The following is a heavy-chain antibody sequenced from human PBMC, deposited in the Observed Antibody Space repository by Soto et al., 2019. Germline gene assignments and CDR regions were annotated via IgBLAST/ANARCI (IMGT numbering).Heavy chain of an antibody. Sequence: GGSLRLSCTASGFTFNTHWMHWVRQAPGKGLVWVSRIYFDGITTNYADSVKGRLTVSRDNAKNTAYLHVNTLRDEDTAVYYCARGGAMGVDYWGQGTLVNVSS. V-gene: IGHV3-74*01. CDR3: ARGGAMGVDY. CDR1: GFTFNTHW. CDR2: IYFDGITT. J-gene: IGHJ4*02. D-gene: IGHD1-26*01.